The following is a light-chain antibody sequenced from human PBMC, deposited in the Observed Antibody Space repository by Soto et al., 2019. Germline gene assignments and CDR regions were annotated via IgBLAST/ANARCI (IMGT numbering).Light chain of an antibody. J-gene: IGKJ5*01. V-gene: IGKV3-11*01. CDR2: DAS. Sequence: EIVLTQSPATLSLSPGERSTLSCRASQIVSSYLAWYQQKPGQAPRLLIYDASNRATGIPARFSGSGSGTDFTLTISSLEPEDFAVYYCQQRSNWPITSGQGTRLEI. CDR3: QQRSNWPIT. CDR1: QIVSSY.